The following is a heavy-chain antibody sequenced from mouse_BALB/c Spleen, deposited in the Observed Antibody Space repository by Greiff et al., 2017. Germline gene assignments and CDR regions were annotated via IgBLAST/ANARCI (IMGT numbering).Heavy chain of an antibody. V-gene: IGHV1-69*02. CDR3: ARGRDYEGAYAMDY. D-gene: IGHD2-4*01. Sequence: QVQLQQSGAELVKPGASVKLSCKASGYTFTSYWMHWVKQRPGQGLEWIGEIDPSNSYTNYNQKFKGKATLTVDKSSSTAYMQLSSLTSEDSAVYYCARGRDYEGAYAMDYWGQGTSVTVSS. J-gene: IGHJ4*01. CDR1: GYTFTSYW. CDR2: IDPSNSYT.